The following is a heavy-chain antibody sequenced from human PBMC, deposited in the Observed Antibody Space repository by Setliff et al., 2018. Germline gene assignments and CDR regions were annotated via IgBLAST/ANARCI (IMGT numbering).Heavy chain of an antibody. V-gene: IGHV4-61*02. D-gene: IGHD3-10*01. CDR3: ARSGDYGSGRLSP. J-gene: IGHJ5*02. Sequence: SETLSLTCTVSGGSISSGDHYWSWIRQPAGKGLEWIGRIHASGSTNYNPSLKGRVTISLDTSNNQFSLKLSSVTAAETAMYYCARSGDYGSGRLSPWGQGT. CDR2: IHASGST. CDR1: GGSISSGDHY.